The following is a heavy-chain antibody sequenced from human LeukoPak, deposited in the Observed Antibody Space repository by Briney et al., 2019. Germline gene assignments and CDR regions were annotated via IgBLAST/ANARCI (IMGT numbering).Heavy chain of an antibody. D-gene: IGHD2-15*01. CDR2: IYYSGST. Sequence: SETLSLTCTVSGGSISGYYWSWIRQPPGKGLEWIGYIYYSGSTNYNPSLKSRVTISVDTSKNQFSLKLSSVTAADTAVYYCARFKAATLDFDYWGQGTLVTVSS. J-gene: IGHJ4*02. CDR1: GGSISGYY. CDR3: ARFKAATLDFDY. V-gene: IGHV4-59*01.